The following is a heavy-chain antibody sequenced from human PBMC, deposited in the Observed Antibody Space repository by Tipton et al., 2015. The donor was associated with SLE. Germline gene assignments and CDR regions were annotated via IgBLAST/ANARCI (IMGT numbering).Heavy chain of an antibody. Sequence: QSGPEVKKPGASVKVSCKASGYTFTSYGISWVRQAPGQGLEWMGWISAYNGNTNYAQKLQGRVTMTTDTSTSTAYMELRSLRSDDTAVYFCAAERGQAAPLGYFDYWGQGTLVTVSS. J-gene: IGHJ4*02. CDR2: ISAYNGNT. CDR1: GYTFTSYG. CDR3: AAERGQAAPLGYFDY. V-gene: IGHV1-18*01. D-gene: IGHD6-6*01.